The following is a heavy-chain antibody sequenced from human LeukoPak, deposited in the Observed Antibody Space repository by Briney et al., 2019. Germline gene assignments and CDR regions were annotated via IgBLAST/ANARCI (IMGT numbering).Heavy chain of an antibody. CDR1: GYSISSGYY. CDR2: IYHSGST. Sequence: PSETLSLTCAVSGYSISSGYYWGWIRQPPGKGLEWIGSIYHSGSTYYNPPLKSRVTISVDTSKNQFSLKLSSVTAADTAVYYCARDDYSNYDYWGQGTLVTVSS. D-gene: IGHD4-11*01. CDR3: ARDDYSNYDY. J-gene: IGHJ4*02. V-gene: IGHV4-38-2*02.